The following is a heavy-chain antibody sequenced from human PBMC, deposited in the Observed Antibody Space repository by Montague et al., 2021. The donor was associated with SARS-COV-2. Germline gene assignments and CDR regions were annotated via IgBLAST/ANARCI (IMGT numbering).Heavy chain of an antibody. CDR1: GGSISSYY. CDR3: ARRYDSSGYYVF. Sequence: SETLSLTCTVSGGSISSYYWSWIRQPPGKGLEWIGYIYYTGSTNYNPSLRSGVTISVDTSKKQFSLKLNSVTAADTAVYYCARRYDSSGYYVFWGQGTLVTVSS. D-gene: IGHD3-22*01. CDR2: IYYTGST. V-gene: IGHV4-59*12. J-gene: IGHJ4*02.